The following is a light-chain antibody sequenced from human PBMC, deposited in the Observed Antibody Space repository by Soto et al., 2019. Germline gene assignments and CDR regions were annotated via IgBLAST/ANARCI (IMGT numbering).Light chain of an antibody. V-gene: IGKV3-20*01. CDR1: QSVSSSY. Sequence: EIVLTQSPGTLSLSPGERATLSCRASQSVSSSYLAWYQQKPGQAPRLLIYGASSRDTGIPDRLSGSGSGTDFNLTISRLEPEDFAVYYGQQYGSSRSKLGQGTKVEIK. CDR3: QQYGSSRSK. J-gene: IGKJ1*01. CDR2: GAS.